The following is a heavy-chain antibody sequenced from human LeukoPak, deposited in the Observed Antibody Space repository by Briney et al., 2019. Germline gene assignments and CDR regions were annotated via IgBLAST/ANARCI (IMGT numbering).Heavy chain of an antibody. J-gene: IGHJ5*02. CDR2: MNPNSGNT. D-gene: IGHD3-10*01. CDR3: ARAYGSGSYRWFDP. V-gene: IGHV1-8*01. CDR1: GYTFTSYD. Sequence: ASVRVSCKASGYTFTSYDINWVRQATGQGLEWMGWMNPNSGNTGYAQKFQGRVTMTRNTSISTAYMELSSLRSEDTAVYYCARAYGSGSYRWFDPWGQGTLVTVSS.